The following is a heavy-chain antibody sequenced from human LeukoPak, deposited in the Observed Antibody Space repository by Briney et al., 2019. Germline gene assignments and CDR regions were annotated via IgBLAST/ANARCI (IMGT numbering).Heavy chain of an antibody. J-gene: IGHJ4*03. V-gene: IGHV4-39*07. CDR2: IYYSGST. Sequence: SETLSLTCTVSGGSISSSSYYWGWIRQPPGKGLEWIGSIYYSGSTYYNPSLKSRVTISVDTSKNQFSLKLSSVTAADTAVYYCARGRVMGGWYDYWGQGTTVTVSS. CDR1: GGSISSSSYY. D-gene: IGHD6-19*01. CDR3: ARGRVMGGWYDY.